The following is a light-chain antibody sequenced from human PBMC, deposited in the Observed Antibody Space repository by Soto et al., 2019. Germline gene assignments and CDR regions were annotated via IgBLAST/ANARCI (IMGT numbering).Light chain of an antibody. CDR3: QKYGSSPLT. CDR2: DES. CDR1: QSVMGSY. J-gene: IGKJ4*01. V-gene: IGKV3-20*01. Sequence: EIVLTQSPGTLTLSPGERATLSCRASQSVMGSYLAWYQQKTGQAPRLLIYDESSRATGIPARLSGSGSGTDLNLTISRLEPEDFAVYYCQKYGSSPLTCGGGTKVDIK.